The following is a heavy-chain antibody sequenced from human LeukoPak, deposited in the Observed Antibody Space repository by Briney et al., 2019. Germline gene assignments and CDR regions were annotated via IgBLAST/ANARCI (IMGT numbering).Heavy chain of an antibody. CDR3: ARDYDYFDY. J-gene: IGHJ4*02. V-gene: IGHV4-59*11. D-gene: IGHD3-16*01. CDR2: FSDRGGP. CDR1: GGSISSHF. Sequence: SGTLSLTCTVSGGSISSHFWSWIRLPPGKGLEWIGYFSDRGGPNYNPSLKSRVTISGDTSKNQVSLKLRSVTAADTAIYYCARDYDYFDYWGQGTQVTVSS.